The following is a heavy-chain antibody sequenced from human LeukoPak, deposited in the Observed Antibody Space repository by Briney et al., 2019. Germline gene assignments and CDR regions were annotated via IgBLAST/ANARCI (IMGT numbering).Heavy chain of an antibody. CDR2: IYYSGST. D-gene: IGHD2-15*01. V-gene: IGHV4-39*01. CDR3: ARGCSGGSCWFDP. Sequence: SETLSLTCTVSGGSISSSSYYWGWIRQPPGKGLEWIGNIYYSGSTYYNPSLKSRVTISVDTSKNQFSLKLSSVTAADTAVYYCARGCSGGSCWFDPWGQGTLVTVSS. J-gene: IGHJ5*02. CDR1: GGSISSSSYY.